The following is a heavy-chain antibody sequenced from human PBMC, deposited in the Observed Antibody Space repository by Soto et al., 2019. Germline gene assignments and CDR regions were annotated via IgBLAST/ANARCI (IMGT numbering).Heavy chain of an antibody. Sequence: EEQLLESGGGLVQPGGSLRLSCAASGFTFSRHGMNWVRQAPGKGLEWVSGIAGSGSTYYADSVKGRFTISRDNSKNILYVEMNSLRAEDTAVYYCAKDAYGVVAAGTSLDNWGQGTLVTVSS. CDR2: IAGSGST. V-gene: IGHV3-23*01. D-gene: IGHD2-15*01. J-gene: IGHJ4*02. CDR3: AKDAYGVVAAGTSLDN. CDR1: GFTFSRHG.